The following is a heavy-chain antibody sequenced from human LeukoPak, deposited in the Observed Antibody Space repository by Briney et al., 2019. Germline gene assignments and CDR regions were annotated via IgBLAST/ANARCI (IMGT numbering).Heavy chain of an antibody. CDR3: AKTGSGYLDY. Sequence: GGSLRLSCAASGFTVSSNYMSWVRQAPGKGLEWVSAISGSGGSTYYADSVKGRFTISRDNSKNTLYLQMNSLRAEDTAVYYCAKTGSGYLDYWGQGTLVTVSS. J-gene: IGHJ4*02. V-gene: IGHV3-23*01. D-gene: IGHD3-3*01. CDR2: ISGSGGST. CDR1: GFTVSSNY.